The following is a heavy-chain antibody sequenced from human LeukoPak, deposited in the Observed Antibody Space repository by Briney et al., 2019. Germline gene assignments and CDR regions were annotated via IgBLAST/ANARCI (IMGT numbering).Heavy chain of an antibody. CDR2: INSDGTKT. CDR1: GFTFRSYE. CDR3: AREQRLRYYFDY. Sequence: PGGSLRLSCAASGFTFRSYEMHWVRLTPGKGLTWVSRINSDGTKTDYADSVKGRFTISRDNSKNTLYLQMNSLRAEDTAVYYCAREQRLRYYFDYWGQGTLVTVSS. D-gene: IGHD4-17*01. V-gene: IGHV3-74*01. J-gene: IGHJ4*02.